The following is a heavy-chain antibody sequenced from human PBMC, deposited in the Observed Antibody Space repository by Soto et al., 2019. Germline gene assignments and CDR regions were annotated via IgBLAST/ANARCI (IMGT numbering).Heavy chain of an antibody. D-gene: IGHD2-15*01. CDR1: GYRFPSYW. CDR3: ARLSWRGGSRYLGHAFDS. CDR2: IDPSDSYT. V-gene: IGHV5-10-1*01. J-gene: IGHJ3*02. Sequence: GASLTLSCKCSGYRFPSYWISWVRQMPVKVLEWMGRIDPSDSYTNYRPSFQGHVTISADKSISTAYLQWSSLKASDTAMYYCARLSWRGGSRYLGHAFDSWGQGTMVPVS.